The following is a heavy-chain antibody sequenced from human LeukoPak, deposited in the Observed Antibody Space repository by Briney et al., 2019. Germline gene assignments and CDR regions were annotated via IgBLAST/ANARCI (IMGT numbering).Heavy chain of an antibody. Sequence: SETLSLTCAVYAGSFSGYYWSWIRQPPGKGLEWIWEINHSGSTNYNPSLKSRVTISVETSKKQCSLKLSSVTAADTAVYYCARGGDYDYVWGSYRTYYFDYWGEGTLVSVS. CDR1: AGSFSGYY. J-gene: IGHJ4*02. V-gene: IGHV4-34*01. CDR3: ARGGDYDYVWGSYRTYYFDY. CDR2: INHSGST. D-gene: IGHD3-16*02.